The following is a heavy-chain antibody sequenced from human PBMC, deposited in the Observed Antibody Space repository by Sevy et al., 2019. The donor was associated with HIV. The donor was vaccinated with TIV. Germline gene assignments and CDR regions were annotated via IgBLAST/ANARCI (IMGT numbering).Heavy chain of an antibody. Sequence: SETLSLTCTVSGGSISSGSYYWSWIRQPAEKGLEWIGRIYTSGSTNYNPSLKSRVTISVDTSKNQFSLKLSSVTAADTAVYYCAREGSTWAGWFDPWGQGTLVTVSS. CDR3: AREGSTWAGWFDP. CDR2: IYTSGST. J-gene: IGHJ5*02. D-gene: IGHD2-2*01. CDR1: GGSISSGSYY. V-gene: IGHV4-61*02.